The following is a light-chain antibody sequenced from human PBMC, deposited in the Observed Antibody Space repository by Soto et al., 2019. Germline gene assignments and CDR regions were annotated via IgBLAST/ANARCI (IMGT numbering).Light chain of an antibody. J-gene: IGLJ3*02. CDR1: SSNIGSNY. V-gene: IGLV1-47*02. Sequence: QSVLTQPPSASGTPGQRVTISCSGSSSNIGSNYVYWYQQLPGTAPKLLIYSNNQRPSGVPDRFSGSKSGTSASLAISGLRSEDEADYYCAAWDDSLSGPVFGGGTKVTAL. CDR2: SNN. CDR3: AAWDDSLSGPV.